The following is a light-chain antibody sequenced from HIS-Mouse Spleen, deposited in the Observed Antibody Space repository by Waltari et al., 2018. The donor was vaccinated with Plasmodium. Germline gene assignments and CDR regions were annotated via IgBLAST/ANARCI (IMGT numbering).Light chain of an antibody. J-gene: IGKJ1*01. CDR1: QSISSW. CDR3: QQYNSYWT. V-gene: IGKV1-5*03. CDR2: KAS. Sequence: DIQMTQPPSTLLASVVARVTITCRASQSISSWLAWYQQKPGKAPKLLIYKASSLESGVPSRFSGSGSGTEFTLTISSLQPDDFATYYCQQYNSYWTFGQGTKVEIK.